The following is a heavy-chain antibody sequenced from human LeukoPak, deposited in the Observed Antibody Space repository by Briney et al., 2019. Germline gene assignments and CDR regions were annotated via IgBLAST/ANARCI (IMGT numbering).Heavy chain of an antibody. J-gene: IGHJ5*02. D-gene: IGHD5-18*01. CDR2: INHSGST. CDR1: GGSFSGYY. V-gene: IGHV4-34*01. CDR3: ARAPSGYSYGYRHWFDP. Sequence: SETLSLTCAVYGGSFSGYYWSWIRQPPGNGLEWIGEINHSGSTNYNPSLKSRVTISVDTSKNQFSLKLSSVTAADTAVYYCARAPSGYSYGYRHWFDPWGQGTLVTVSS.